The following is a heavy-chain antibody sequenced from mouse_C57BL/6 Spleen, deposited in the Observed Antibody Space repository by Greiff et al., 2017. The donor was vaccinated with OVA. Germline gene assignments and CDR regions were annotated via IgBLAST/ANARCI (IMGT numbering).Heavy chain of an antibody. Sequence: VQLQQPGAELVKPGASVKLSCKASGYTFTSYWMHWVKQRPGQGLEWIGMIHPDSGSTNYNEKFKSKATLTVDKSSSTAYMQLSSLTSEDSAVYYSTRITTVVSDYWGQGTTLTVAS. CDR2: IHPDSGST. D-gene: IGHD1-1*01. CDR1: GYTFTSYW. J-gene: IGHJ2*01. CDR3: TRITTVVSDY. V-gene: IGHV1-64*01.